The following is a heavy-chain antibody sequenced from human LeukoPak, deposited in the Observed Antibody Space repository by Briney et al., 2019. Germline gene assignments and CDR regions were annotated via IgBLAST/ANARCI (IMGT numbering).Heavy chain of an antibody. D-gene: IGHD4-17*01. V-gene: IGHV3-48*03. Sequence: GGPLRLSCAASGFTFSSYEMNWVRQAPGKGLEWVSCISSSGSTIYYADSVKGRFTISRDNAKNSLYLQMNSLRAEDTAVYYCAQDSYYGDQMSRIFDYWGQGTLVTVSS. CDR2: ISSSGSTI. J-gene: IGHJ4*02. CDR3: AQDSYYGDQMSRIFDY. CDR1: GFTFSSYE.